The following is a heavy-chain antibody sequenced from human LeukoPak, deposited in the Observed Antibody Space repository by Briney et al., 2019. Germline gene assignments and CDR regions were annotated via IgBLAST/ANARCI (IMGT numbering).Heavy chain of an antibody. CDR2: ISGSGGST. CDR3: AKDPAGGYYDSSGYPWYFDY. D-gene: IGHD3-22*01. CDR1: GFTFSSYA. V-gene: IGHV3-23*01. J-gene: IGHJ4*02. Sequence: GGSLRLSCAASGFTFSSYAMSWVRQAPGKGLEWVSAISGSGGSTYYADSVKGRFTISRDYSRNTLYLQMNSLRAEDTAVYYCAKDPAGGYYDSSGYPWYFDYWGQGTLVTVSS.